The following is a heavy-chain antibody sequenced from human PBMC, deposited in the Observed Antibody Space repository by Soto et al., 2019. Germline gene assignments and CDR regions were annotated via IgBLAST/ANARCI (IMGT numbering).Heavy chain of an antibody. CDR1: GYSISSINTY. Sequence: PSETLSPTCTVYGYSISSINTYWSWIRQPPGEGLEWIGFISYSGATSYSPSLKSRVAISLDTSKNQFSLSLSSVTAADTAVYYCARGRGYSYGLDPWGQGTLVTVS. D-gene: IGHD5-18*01. V-gene: IGHV4-30-4*01. CDR2: ISYSGAT. J-gene: IGHJ5*02. CDR3: ARGRGYSYGLDP.